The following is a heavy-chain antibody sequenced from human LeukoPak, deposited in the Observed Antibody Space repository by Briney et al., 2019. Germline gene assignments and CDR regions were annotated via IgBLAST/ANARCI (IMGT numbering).Heavy chain of an antibody. CDR3: ATAPPHVLRYFDWLFPWFDP. D-gene: IGHD3-9*01. V-gene: IGHV1-24*01. J-gene: IGHJ5*02. CDR2: FDPEDGET. CDR1: GYTLTELS. Sequence: ASVKVSCKVSGYTLTELSMHWVRQAPGKGLEWMGGFDPEDGETIYAQKFQGRVTMTEDTSTDTAHMELSSLRSEDTAVYYCATAPPHVLRYFDWLFPWFDPWGQGTLVTVSS.